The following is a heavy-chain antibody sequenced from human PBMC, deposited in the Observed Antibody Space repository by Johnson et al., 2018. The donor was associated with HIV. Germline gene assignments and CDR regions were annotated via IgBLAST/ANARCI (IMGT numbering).Heavy chain of an antibody. CDR1: GFTFDDYA. D-gene: IGHD5-12*01. CDR3: AKDSKWLRSEGVGAFDI. V-gene: IGHV3-43D*03. CDR2: ISWDGGST. Sequence: QLVESRGVVVQPGGSLRLSCAASGFTFDDYAMHWVRQAPGKGLEWVSLISWDGGSTYYADSVKGRFTISRDNSKNSLYLQMNSLRAEDTALYYCAKDSKWLRSEGVGAFDIWGQGTMVTVSS. J-gene: IGHJ3*02.